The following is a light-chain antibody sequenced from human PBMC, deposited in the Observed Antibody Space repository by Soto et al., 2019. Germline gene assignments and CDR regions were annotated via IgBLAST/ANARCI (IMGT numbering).Light chain of an antibody. V-gene: IGLV2-23*01. CDR2: EGS. CDR1: SSDVGSYNL. Sequence: QSVLTQPASVSGSPGQSVSISCTGTSSDVGSYNLVSWYQQHPGKAPKVLIFEGSKGPSGVSNRFSASKSGNTASLTISGLQAEDEDYYYCCSYAGSSTLVFGGGTKLTVL. CDR3: CSYAGSSTLV. J-gene: IGLJ2*01.